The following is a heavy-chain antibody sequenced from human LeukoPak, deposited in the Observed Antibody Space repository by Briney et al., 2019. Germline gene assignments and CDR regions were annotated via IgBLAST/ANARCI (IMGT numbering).Heavy chain of an antibody. CDR2: MNPNSGNT. V-gene: IGHV1-8*01. J-gene: IGHJ4*02. D-gene: IGHD2-15*01. CDR3: ARTCSGGSCSPY. CDR1: GYTFTSYD. Sequence: ASVKVSCKASGYTFTSYDINWVRQATGQGLEWMGWMNPNSGNTGYAQKFQGRVTMTRNTSISTAYMELSRLRSEDTAVYYCARTCSGGSCSPYWGQGTLVTVSS.